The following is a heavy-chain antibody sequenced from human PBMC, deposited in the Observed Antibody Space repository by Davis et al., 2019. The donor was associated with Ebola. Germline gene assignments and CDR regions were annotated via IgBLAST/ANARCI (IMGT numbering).Heavy chain of an antibody. Sequence: ASVKVSCKASGYTFTIYYMHWVRQAPGQGLEWMGIFNPSGGSTSYAQKFQGRVTMTRDTSTSTVYMELSSLRSEDTAVYYCARGYCSSTSCYAGRTSYYYGMDVWGQGTTVTVSS. D-gene: IGHD2-2*01. J-gene: IGHJ6*02. CDR3: ARGYCSSTSCYAGRTSYYYGMDV. CDR1: GYTFTIYY. V-gene: IGHV1-46*01. CDR2: FNPSGGST.